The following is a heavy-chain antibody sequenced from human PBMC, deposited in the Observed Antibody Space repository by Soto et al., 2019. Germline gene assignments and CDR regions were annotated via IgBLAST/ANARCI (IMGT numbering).Heavy chain of an antibody. Sequence: PSETLSLTCTVSGGSISSGDYYWSWIRQPPGKGLEWIGYIYYSGSTYYNPSLKSRVTISVDTSKNQFSLKLSSVTAADTAVYYCAGGDSSSSTVDKDAFDIWGQGTMVTVSS. D-gene: IGHD6-6*01. J-gene: IGHJ3*02. CDR3: AGGDSSSSTVDKDAFDI. CDR2: IYYSGST. V-gene: IGHV4-30-4*01. CDR1: GGSISSGDYY.